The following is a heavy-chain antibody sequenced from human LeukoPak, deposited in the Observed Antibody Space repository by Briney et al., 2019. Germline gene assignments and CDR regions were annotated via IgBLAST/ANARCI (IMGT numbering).Heavy chain of an antibody. CDR2: ISAYNGNT. J-gene: IGHJ4*02. CDR1: GYIFTSYG. Sequence: ASVKVSCKASGYIFTSYGISWVRQAPGQGLEWMGWISAYNGNTNYAQKLQGRVTMTTDTSTSTAYMELRSLRSDDTAVYYCAITYYYGSGSYAPDYWGQGTLVTVSS. CDR3: AITYYYGSGSYAPDY. D-gene: IGHD3-10*01. V-gene: IGHV1-18*01.